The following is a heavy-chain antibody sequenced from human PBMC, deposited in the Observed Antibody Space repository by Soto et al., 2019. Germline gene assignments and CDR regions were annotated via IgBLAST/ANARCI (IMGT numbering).Heavy chain of an antibody. D-gene: IGHD2-15*01. V-gene: IGHV4-4*07. CDR2: IYTSGST. CDR1: GGSISSYY. Sequence: SETLSLTCTVSGGSISSYYWSWIRQPAGKGLEWIGRIYTSGSTNYNPSLKSRVTMSVDTSKNQFSLKLSSVTAEDTAVYFCARDCSGGSCYPGMDVWGQGTTVTVSS. J-gene: IGHJ6*02. CDR3: ARDCSGGSCYPGMDV.